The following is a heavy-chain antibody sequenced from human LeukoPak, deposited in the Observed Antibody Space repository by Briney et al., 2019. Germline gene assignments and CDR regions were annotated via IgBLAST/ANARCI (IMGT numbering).Heavy chain of an antibody. J-gene: IGHJ6*03. CDR3: AKGTYYMDV. CDR2: ISGSGGST. Sequence: GGSLRLSCAASGFTFSRYSMNWVRQAPGKGLEWVSAISGSGGSTYYADSVKGRFTISRDNSKNTLYLQMNSLRAEDTAVYYCAKGTYYMDVWGKGTTVTISS. CDR1: GFTFSRYS. V-gene: IGHV3-23*01.